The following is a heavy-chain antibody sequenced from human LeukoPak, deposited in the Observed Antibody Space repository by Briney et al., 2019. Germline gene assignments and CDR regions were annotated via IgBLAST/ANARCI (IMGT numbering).Heavy chain of an antibody. CDR2: ISTDGNNE. J-gene: IGHJ4*02. CDR3: AREIPYYPDY. D-gene: IGHD3-10*01. CDR1: GFSFTMYG. V-gene: IGHV3-30*03. Sequence: PGRPLRLSCAASGFSFTMYGIHWVRQAPGKGLEWVAVISTDGNNEYYANSVKGRFTISRDNSKNTLYLQMNSLRAEDTAVYYCAREIPYYPDYWGQGTLVTVSS.